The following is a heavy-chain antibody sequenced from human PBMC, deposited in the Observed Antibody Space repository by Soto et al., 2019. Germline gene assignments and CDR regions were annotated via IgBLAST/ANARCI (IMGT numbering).Heavy chain of an antibody. CDR3: ARAVGDPLYYLDY. Sequence: QVQLQESGPGLVRPSETLSLTCTVSSDSISSYYWIWIRQSPGKGLEGLGYTDYSGNTNYNPSLKSRVTISGDTSKTQFSLRLSSVTAADTAVYYCARAVGDPLYYLDYWGQGPLVTVSS. CDR2: TDYSGNT. D-gene: IGHD6-19*01. CDR1: SDSISSYY. J-gene: IGHJ4*02. V-gene: IGHV4-59*08.